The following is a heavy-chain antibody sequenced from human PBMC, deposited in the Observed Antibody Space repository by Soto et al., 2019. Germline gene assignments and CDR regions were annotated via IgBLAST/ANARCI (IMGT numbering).Heavy chain of an antibody. CDR2: IKEDGSEK. V-gene: IGHV3-7*05. Sequence: EVQLVESGGGLVQPGGSLRLSCAASGFTFSYYGMSWVRQAPGKGLEWVANIKEDGSEKYYVDSVKGRFTISRDNAKNSMYLQMSSLRDGDTAVYFCVRGRTGMDVWGQGTTVTVSS. CDR1: GFTFSYYG. J-gene: IGHJ6*02. CDR3: VRGRTGMDV.